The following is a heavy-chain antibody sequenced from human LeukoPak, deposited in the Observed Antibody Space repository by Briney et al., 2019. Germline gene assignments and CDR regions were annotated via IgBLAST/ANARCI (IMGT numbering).Heavy chain of an antibody. J-gene: IGHJ4*02. CDR1: GFTFSSYA. CDR2: INHSGST. CDR3: ARRGYYYDSSGYYLEYHFDY. V-gene: IGHV4-34*01. D-gene: IGHD3-22*01. Sequence: GSLRLSCAASGFTFSSYAMSWIRQPPGKGLEWIGEINHSGSTNYNPSLKSRVTISVDTSKNQFSLKLSSVTAADTAVYYCARRGYYYDSSGYYLEYHFDYWGQGTLVTVSS.